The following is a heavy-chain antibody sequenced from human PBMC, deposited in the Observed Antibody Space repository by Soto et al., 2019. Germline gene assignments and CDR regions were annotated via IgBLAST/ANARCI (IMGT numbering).Heavy chain of an antibody. CDR1: GFTFSSYS. CDR3: ARDDSGWYLGFDY. Sequence: GGSLRLSCAASGFTFSSYSMNWVRQAPGKGLEWVSSISSSSSYIYYADSVKGRFTISRDNAKNSLYLQMNSLRAEDTAVYYCARDDSGWYLGFDYWGQGTLVTVSS. CDR2: ISSSSSYI. V-gene: IGHV3-21*01. D-gene: IGHD6-19*01. J-gene: IGHJ4*02.